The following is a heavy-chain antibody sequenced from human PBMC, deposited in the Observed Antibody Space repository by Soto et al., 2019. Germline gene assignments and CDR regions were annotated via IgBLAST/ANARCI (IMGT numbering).Heavy chain of an antibody. Sequence: LSLSCPVSGGPISSYYCSWIRQPPGKGLEGIGYIYYSGSTNYNPSLKSRVTISVDTSKNQFSLKLSSVTAADTAVYYCASGGSCYSRYCYFDYWGQGTLVTVSS. CDR2: IYYSGST. CDR3: ASGGSCYSRYCYFDY. J-gene: IGHJ4*02. D-gene: IGHD2-15*01. V-gene: IGHV4-59*01. CDR1: GGPISSYY.